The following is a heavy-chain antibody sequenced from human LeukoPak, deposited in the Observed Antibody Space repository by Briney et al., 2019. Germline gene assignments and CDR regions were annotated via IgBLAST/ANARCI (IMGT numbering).Heavy chain of an antibody. CDR3: ARDYGGRARAFDY. Sequence: ASVKVSCKASGGTFSSYAISWVRQAPGQGLEWMGGIIPIFGTANYAQKFQGRVTITTDESTSTAYMELSSLRSEDTAVYYCARDYGGRARAFDYWGQGTLVTVSS. CDR2: IIPIFGTA. V-gene: IGHV1-69*05. J-gene: IGHJ4*02. CDR1: GGTFSSYA. D-gene: IGHD2-15*01.